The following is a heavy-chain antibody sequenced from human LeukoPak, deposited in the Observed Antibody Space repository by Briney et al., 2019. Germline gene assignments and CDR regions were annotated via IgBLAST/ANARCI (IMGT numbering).Heavy chain of an antibody. J-gene: IGHJ5*02. CDR3: AKGASSGSCYWFVP. D-gene: IGHD2-15*01. CDR1: GFTFSSHA. V-gene: IGHV3-23*01. Sequence: GGSLRLSCAASGFTFSSHAMSWVRQAPGKGLEWDSAVSGSGSNTYYADSVKGRLTISRDNSKNTLYLQLNSLRAEDAAVYYCAKGASSGSCYWFVPWGQGTLVTVSS. CDR2: VSGSGSNT.